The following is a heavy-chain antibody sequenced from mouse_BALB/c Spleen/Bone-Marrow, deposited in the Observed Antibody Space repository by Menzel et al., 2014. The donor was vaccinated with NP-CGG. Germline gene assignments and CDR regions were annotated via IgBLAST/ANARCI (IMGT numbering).Heavy chain of an antibody. CDR3: ARDKGRVFFDY. CDR2: IRNKANGYTT. J-gene: IGHJ2*01. V-gene: IGHV7-3*02. CDR1: GFTFTDYY. Sequence: EVKGVESGGGLVQPGGSLRLSCATSGFTFTDYYMNWVRQPPGKALEWLGFIRNKANGYTTEYSASVKGRFTISRDNSQNILYLQMNTLRAEDSATYYCARDKGRVFFDYWGQGTTLTVSS.